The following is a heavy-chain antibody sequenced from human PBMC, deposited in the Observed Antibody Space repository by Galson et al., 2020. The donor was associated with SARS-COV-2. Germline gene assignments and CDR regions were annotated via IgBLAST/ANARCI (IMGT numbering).Heavy chain of an antibody. D-gene: IGHD6-13*01. CDR3: AKGVGDGIAVAGAFDV. CDR2: TSAGNT. Sequence: TGGSLRLSCAASGFTFSRYAMSWVRQAPGKGLEWVSTTSAGNTFYADSVNGQFTISRDNAQSTLYLQMHSLRAEDTAIYFCAKGVGDGIAVAGAFDVWGQGTPVTVSS. V-gene: IGHV3-23*01. J-gene: IGHJ6*02. CDR1: GFTFSRYA.